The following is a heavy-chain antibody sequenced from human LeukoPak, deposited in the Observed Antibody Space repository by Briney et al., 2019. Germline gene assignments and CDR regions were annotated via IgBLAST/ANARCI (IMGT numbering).Heavy chain of an antibody. CDR3: AREWLPRPNWFDP. J-gene: IGHJ5*02. D-gene: IGHD3-22*01. CDR2: IIPIFGTA. CDR1: GYTFSSYA. Sequence: GASVKVSCKASGYTFSSYAISWVRQAPGQGLEWMGGIIPIFGTANYAQKFQGRVTITTDESTSTAYMELSSLRSEDTAVYYCAREWLPRPNWFDPWGQGTLVTVSS. V-gene: IGHV1-69*05.